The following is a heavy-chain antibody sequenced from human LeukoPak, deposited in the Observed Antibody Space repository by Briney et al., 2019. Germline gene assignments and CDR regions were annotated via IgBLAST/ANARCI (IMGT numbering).Heavy chain of an antibody. Sequence: GGSLRLSCAASGFTFSSYTMNWVRQAPGKGLEWVSSISSSSSYIYYADSLKGRFTISRDNAKNSLYLQMNSLRAEDTAVYYCAREIRDGYNENFDYWGQGTLVTVSS. CDR3: AREIRDGYNENFDY. V-gene: IGHV3-21*01. CDR1: GFTFSSYT. CDR2: ISSSSSYI. D-gene: IGHD5-24*01. J-gene: IGHJ4*02.